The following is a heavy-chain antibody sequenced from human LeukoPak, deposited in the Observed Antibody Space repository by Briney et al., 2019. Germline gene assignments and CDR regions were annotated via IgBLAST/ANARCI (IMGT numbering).Heavy chain of an antibody. V-gene: IGHV3-33*01. CDR2: IWYDGSNK. CDR3: ASDGGQYQLLILSNWFDP. J-gene: IGHJ5*02. D-gene: IGHD2-2*01. CDR1: GFTFSSYG. Sequence: SGGSLRLSCAASGFTFSSYGVHWVHQAPGKGLEWVAVIWYDGSNKYYADSVKGRFTISRDNSKNTLYLQMNSLRAEDTAVYYCASDGGQYQLLILSNWFDPWGQGTLVTVSS.